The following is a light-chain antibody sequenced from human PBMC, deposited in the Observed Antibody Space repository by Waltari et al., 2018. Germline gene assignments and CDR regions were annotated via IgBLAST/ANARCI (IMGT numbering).Light chain of an antibody. Sequence: EIVLTQSPGTLSLSPGERATLSCRASQTVRTTYLAWYQQKPGQAHTLLIYGASSRATGIPDGFSGSGSGTDFSLTISSLEPEDFAVYYCQQYDISPLTFGGGTKVETK. V-gene: IGKV3-20*01. J-gene: IGKJ4*01. CDR1: QTVRTTY. CDR3: QQYDISPLT. CDR2: GAS.